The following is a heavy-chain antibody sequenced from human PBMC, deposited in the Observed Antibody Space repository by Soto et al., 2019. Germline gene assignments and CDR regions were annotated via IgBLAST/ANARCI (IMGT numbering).Heavy chain of an antibody. J-gene: IGHJ4*02. D-gene: IGHD1-26*01. Sequence: EVQLLESGGGLVQPGGSLRLSCAASGFTFSSYAMSWVRQAPGKGLEWVSAISGSGGSTYYADSVKGRFTISRDNSKNTLYLQMNSLRAEDTAVYYCAKDQFRGLELLSENYFDYWGQGTLVTVSS. CDR1: GFTFSSYA. V-gene: IGHV3-23*01. CDR2: ISGSGGST. CDR3: AKDQFRGLELLSENYFDY.